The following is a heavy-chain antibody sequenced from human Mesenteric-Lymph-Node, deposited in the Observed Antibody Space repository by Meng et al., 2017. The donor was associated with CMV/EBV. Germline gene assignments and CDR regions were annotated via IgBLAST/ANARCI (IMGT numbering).Heavy chain of an antibody. CDR2: IVPILDIA. D-gene: IGHD3-22*01. Sequence: SVKVSCKASGGTFGSYAITWVRQAPGQGLEWMGGIVPILDIANYAQKFQGRVTITADKSTSTAYMELSSLRSEDTAVYYCAREGLYYYDSSGYFFDYWGQGTLVTVSS. CDR3: AREGLYYYDSSGYFFDY. CDR1: GGTFGSYA. V-gene: IGHV1-69*10. J-gene: IGHJ4*02.